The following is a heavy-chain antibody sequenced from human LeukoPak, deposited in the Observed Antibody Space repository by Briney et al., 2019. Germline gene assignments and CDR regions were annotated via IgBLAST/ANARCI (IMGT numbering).Heavy chain of an antibody. V-gene: IGHV3-74*01. CDR1: AFTFSTYW. CDR3: ARVISSGWLGELSE. D-gene: IGHD6-19*01. Sequence: GASLTLSCSPSAFTFSTYWMDSLRHGPGKGLVWVSRINSDGSNTTYAHSVTGPFTISRDNAKNTLYLQINSVRGEDTAVYYCARVISSGWLGELSEWGQGTLVTVS. CDR2: INSDGSNT. J-gene: IGHJ4*02.